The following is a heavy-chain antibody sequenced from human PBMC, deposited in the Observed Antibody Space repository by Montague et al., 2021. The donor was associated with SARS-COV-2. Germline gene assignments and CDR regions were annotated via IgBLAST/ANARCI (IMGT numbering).Heavy chain of an antibody. Sequence: SETLSLTCTVSGGSISGSTYYWAWIRQPPGKGLEWIGSIYYRGSTYYNPSLKSRVFISVDTSKEQLSLTLTSVTAADTAVYYCATQEDPSGWIPGPFDFWGQGTLLSVSS. J-gene: IGHJ4*02. V-gene: IGHV4-39*01. CDR2: IYYRGST. CDR1: GGSISGSTYY. CDR3: ATQEDPSGWIPGPFDF. D-gene: IGHD6-19*01.